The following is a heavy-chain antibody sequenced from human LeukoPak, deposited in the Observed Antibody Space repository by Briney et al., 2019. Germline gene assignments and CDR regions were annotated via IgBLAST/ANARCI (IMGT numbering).Heavy chain of an antibody. Sequence: SETLSLTCAVYGGSFSGYYWSWIRQPPGKGLEWIGEINHSGSTNYNPSLKSRVTISVDTSKNQFSLKLSSVTAADTAVYYCARDAGEAYGSGSYYNVQPSYYYYYYMDVWGKGTTVTISS. J-gene: IGHJ6*03. CDR2: INHSGST. D-gene: IGHD3-10*01. CDR3: ARDAGEAYGSGSYYNVQPSYYYYYYMDV. V-gene: IGHV4-34*01. CDR1: GGSFSGYY.